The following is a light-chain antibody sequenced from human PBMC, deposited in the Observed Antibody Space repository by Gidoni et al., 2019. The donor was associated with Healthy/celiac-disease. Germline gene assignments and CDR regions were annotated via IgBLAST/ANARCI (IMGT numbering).Light chain of an antibody. CDR2: DAS. J-gene: IGKJ1*01. V-gene: IGKV3-11*01. CDR1: QSVSSY. Sequence: ELVLTQSPATLSLSPGERATLSCRASQSVSSYLAWYQQKPGQPPRLLIYDASNRATGIPARCSGSGSGTDFTLTISSLEPEDFAVYYCQQRSNWPPWTFGQGTKVEIK. CDR3: QQRSNWPPWT.